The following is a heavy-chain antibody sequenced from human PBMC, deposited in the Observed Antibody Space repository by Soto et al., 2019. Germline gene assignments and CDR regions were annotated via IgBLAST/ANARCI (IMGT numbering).Heavy chain of an antibody. CDR1: GFTFSSYG. Sequence: PGGSLRLSCAASGFTFSSYGMHWVRQAPGKGLEWVAVISYDGSNKYYADSVKGRFTISRDNSKNTLYLQMNSLRAEDTAVYYCAKDISGYSGYDLDYRGQGTLVTVSS. J-gene: IGHJ4*02. CDR3: AKDISGYSGYDLDY. D-gene: IGHD5-12*01. V-gene: IGHV3-30*18. CDR2: ISYDGSNK.